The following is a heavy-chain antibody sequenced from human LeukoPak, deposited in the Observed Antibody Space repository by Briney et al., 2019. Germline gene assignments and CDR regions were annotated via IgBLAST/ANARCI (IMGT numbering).Heavy chain of an antibody. D-gene: IGHD6-13*01. CDR2: ISDIGSI. CDR3: ARGHYSSSWPPAGAFDI. V-gene: IGHV4-59*01. CDR1: GGSISSYY. Sequence: PSETLSLTCTVSGGSISSYYWSWIRQPPGKGLEWIAYISDIGSINYNPSLKSRVTISVDTSKNQFSLKLSSVTAADTAVYYCARGHYSSSWPPAGAFDIWGQGTMVTVSS. J-gene: IGHJ3*02.